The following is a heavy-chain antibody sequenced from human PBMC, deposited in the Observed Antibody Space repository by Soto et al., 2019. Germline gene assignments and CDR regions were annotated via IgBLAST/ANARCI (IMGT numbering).Heavy chain of an antibody. J-gene: IGHJ3*02. V-gene: IGHV3-48*02. CDR1: GFTFSSYS. CDR3: ARDDDILTLNAFDI. Sequence: GGSLRLSCAASGFTFSSYSMNWVRQAPGKGLEWVSYISSSSSTINYAESVKGRFTISRDNAKNSLYLQMNSLRDEDTAVYNCARDDDILTLNAFDIWGQGTMVTVSS. CDR2: ISSSSSTI. D-gene: IGHD3-9*01.